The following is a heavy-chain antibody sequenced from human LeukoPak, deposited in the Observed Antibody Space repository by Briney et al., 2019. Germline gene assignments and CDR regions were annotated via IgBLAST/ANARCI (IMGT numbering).Heavy chain of an antibody. J-gene: IGHJ6*03. Sequence: PSETLSLTCTVSGGSISSYYWSWIRQPPGKGLEWIGYIYYSGSNKYNPSLKSRVTISVDTSKNQFSLKLSSVTAADTAVYYCARDRYSSGWQHYYYMDVWGKGTTVTVSS. CDR3: ARDRYSSGWQHYYYMDV. V-gene: IGHV4-59*01. CDR1: GGSISSYY. CDR2: IYYSGSN. D-gene: IGHD6-19*01.